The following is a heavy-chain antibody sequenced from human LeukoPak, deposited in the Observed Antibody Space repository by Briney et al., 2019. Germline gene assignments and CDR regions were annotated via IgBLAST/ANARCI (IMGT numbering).Heavy chain of an antibody. Sequence: SETLSLTCTVSGDSVSNGNYYWSWLRQPPGKALEWIGYIYYSGSTYYNPSLDGRVTISVDTSKNQFSVKLRSVTAADTAVYYCARSQNYYGSGDYWSQGTLVTVSS. CDR3: ARSQNYYGSGDY. D-gene: IGHD3-10*01. CDR1: GDSVSNGNYY. J-gene: IGHJ4*02. V-gene: IGHV4-61*01. CDR2: IYYSGST.